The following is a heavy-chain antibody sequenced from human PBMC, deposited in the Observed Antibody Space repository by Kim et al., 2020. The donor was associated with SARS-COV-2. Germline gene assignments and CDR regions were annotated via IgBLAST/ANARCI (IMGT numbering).Heavy chain of an antibody. CDR2: IKQDGINK. J-gene: IGHJ4*02. V-gene: IGHV3-7*03. CDR3: AKVKDNQLSRYFDY. CDR1: VFTFGNYG. Sequence: GGSLRLSCAASVFTFGNYGMSWVRQAPGKGLEWVSIIKQDGINKYYVDSVKGRFTISRDNSKNSLYLHMNSLRTEDTALYYCAKVKDNQLSRYFDYWGQG. D-gene: IGHD2-2*01.